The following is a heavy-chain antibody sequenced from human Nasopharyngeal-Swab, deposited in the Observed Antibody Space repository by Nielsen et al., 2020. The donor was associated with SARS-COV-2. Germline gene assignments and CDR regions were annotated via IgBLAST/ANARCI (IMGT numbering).Heavy chain of an antibody. D-gene: IGHD3-22*01. CDR2: IKQDGSEK. V-gene: IGHV3-7*03. Sequence: GESLKISCAASGFTFSNYWMTWVRQAPGKGLEWVANIKQDGSEKYYVDSVKGRFTISRDNAKNSLYLQMNSLRAEDTAVYYCARDRADSSLYYMDVWGKGTTVTVSS. CDR1: GFTFSNYW. J-gene: IGHJ6*03. CDR3: ARDRADSSLYYMDV.